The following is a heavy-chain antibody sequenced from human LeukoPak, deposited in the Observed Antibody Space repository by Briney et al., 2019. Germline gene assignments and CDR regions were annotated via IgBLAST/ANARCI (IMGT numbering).Heavy chain of an antibody. J-gene: IGHJ4*02. CDR3: ARDPHYGGSSPPLGY. D-gene: IGHD4-23*01. V-gene: IGHV1-18*01. Sequence: ASVKVSCKASGYTFTSYGISWVRQAPGQGLEWMGWISAYNGNTNYAQKLQGRVTMTTDTSTSTAYMELRSLRSDDTAVYYCARDPHYGGSSPPLGYWGQGTLVTVSS. CDR1: GYTFTSYG. CDR2: ISAYNGNT.